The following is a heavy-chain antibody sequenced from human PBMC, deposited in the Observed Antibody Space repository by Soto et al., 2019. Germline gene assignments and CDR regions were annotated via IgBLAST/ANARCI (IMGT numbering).Heavy chain of an antibody. Sequence: SETMSLTCTVSGGSISSSNYYWGWIRQPPGKGLEWIGSIYYSGSTYYNPSLKSRVTISVDTSKNQFSLKLSSVTAADTAVYYCARLCYYDFWSGYYMAGSNYYYYGMDVWGQGTTVTVS. D-gene: IGHD3-3*01. CDR2: IYYSGST. V-gene: IGHV4-39*01. J-gene: IGHJ6*02. CDR3: ARLCYYDFWSGYYMAGSNYYYYGMDV. CDR1: GGSISSSNYY.